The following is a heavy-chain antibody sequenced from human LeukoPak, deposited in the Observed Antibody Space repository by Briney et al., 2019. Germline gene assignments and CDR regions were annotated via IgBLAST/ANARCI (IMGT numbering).Heavy chain of an antibody. Sequence: PGGSLRLSCAASGFTFSSYSMNWVRQAPGKGLEWVSSISSSSSYIYYADSVKGRFTISRDNAKNSLYLQMNSLRAEDTAVYYCASYYDSSGYYYLGYWGQGTLVTVSS. J-gene: IGHJ4*02. D-gene: IGHD3-22*01. CDR1: GFTFSSYS. CDR3: ASYYDSSGYYYLGY. CDR2: ISSSSSYI. V-gene: IGHV3-21*01.